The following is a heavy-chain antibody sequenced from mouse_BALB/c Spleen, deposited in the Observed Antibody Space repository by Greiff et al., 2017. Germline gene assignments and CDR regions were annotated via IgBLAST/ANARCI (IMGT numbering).Heavy chain of an antibody. CDR3: VSQLTGYPSWFAY. CDR1: GFTFNTYA. D-gene: IGHD4-1*01. Sequence: EVQLVESGGGLVQPKGSLKLSCAASGFTFNTYAMNWVRQAPGKGLEWVARIRSKSNKYATYYADSVKDRFTISRDDSQSMLYLQMNNLKTEDTAMYYCVSQLTGYPSWFAYWGQGTLVTVSA. J-gene: IGHJ3*01. CDR2: IRSKSNKYAT. V-gene: IGHV10-1*02.